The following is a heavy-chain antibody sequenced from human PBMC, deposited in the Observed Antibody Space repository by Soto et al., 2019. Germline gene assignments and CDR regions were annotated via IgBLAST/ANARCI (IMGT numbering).Heavy chain of an antibody. J-gene: IGHJ6*02. CDR2: IWYDGSNK. V-gene: IGHV3-33*01. CDR1: GFTLSSYC. CDR3: AREPTSYDYYYYGMDV. Sequence: LRLSCAASGFTLSSYCMHWVRQAPGKGLEWVAVIWYDGSNKYYADSVKGRFTISRDNSKNTLYLQMNSLRAEDTAVYYCAREPTSYDYYYYGMDVWGQGTTVTVSS. D-gene: IGHD2-2*01.